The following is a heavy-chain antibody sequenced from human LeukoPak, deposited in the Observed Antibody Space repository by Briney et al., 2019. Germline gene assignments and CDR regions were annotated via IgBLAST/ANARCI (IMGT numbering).Heavy chain of an antibody. CDR1: GFTFSSYA. CDR3: AKDRNYYDRSGPLKITYFDY. D-gene: IGHD3-22*01. Sequence: GGSLRLSCAASGFTFSSYAMTWVRQAPGKGLEWVSAISRSGGSTYYADSVKGRFTVSRDNSKNTLYLQMNSLRAEDTAVYYCAKDRNYYDRSGPLKITYFDYWGQGTLVTVSS. J-gene: IGHJ4*02. CDR2: ISRSGGST. V-gene: IGHV3-23*01.